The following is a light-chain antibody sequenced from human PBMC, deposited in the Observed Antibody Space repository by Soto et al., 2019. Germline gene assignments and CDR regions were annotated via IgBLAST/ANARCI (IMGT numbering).Light chain of an antibody. CDR1: SSNIGAGYD. J-gene: IGLJ2*01. CDR3: ALWDDSLNGWV. Sequence: QSVLTQPPSVSGAPGQRVTISCTGSSSNIGAGYDVHWYQQLPGTAPKLLIFSNNQRPSGVPDRFSGSKSDTSASLAISGLQSEDEGDYYCALWDDSLNGWVFGGGTKLTVL. CDR2: SNN. V-gene: IGLV1-40*01.